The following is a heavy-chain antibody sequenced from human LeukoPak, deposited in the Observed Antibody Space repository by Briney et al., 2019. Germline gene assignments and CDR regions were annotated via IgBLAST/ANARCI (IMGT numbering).Heavy chain of an antibody. D-gene: IGHD2-2*01. Sequence: SGTLSLTCAVSGGSISSSNWWSWVLQPPGKGLEWIVEINHSGSTNYNPSLKSRVTISVDTSKNQFSLKMASVTAADTAVYYCARLQYCSSTSCYYPFDPWGRGTLVTVSS. CDR3: ARLQYCSSTSCYYPFDP. CDR2: INHSGST. CDR1: GGSISSSNW. V-gene: IGHV4-4*02. J-gene: IGHJ5*02.